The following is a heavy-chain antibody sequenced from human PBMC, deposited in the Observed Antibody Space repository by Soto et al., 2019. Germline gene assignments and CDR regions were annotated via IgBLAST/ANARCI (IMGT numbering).Heavy chain of an antibody. CDR3: ARYDFWSGYSGVTGWFDP. CDR1: GYTFTRYG. J-gene: IGHJ5*02. V-gene: IGHV1-18*01. Sequence: ASVKVPCKASGYTFTRYGISWVRQAPGQELEWMGWISGYDAHTTYALNLQGRVTMTTDTSTSTAYMELRSLRSDDTAMYYCARYDFWSGYSGVTGWFDPWGQGTRVTVSS. CDR2: ISGYDAHT. D-gene: IGHD3-3*01.